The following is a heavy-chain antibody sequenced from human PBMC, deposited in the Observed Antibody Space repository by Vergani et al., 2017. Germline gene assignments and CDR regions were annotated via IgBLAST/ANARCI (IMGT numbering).Heavy chain of an antibody. CDR1: GDSVISTDYH. V-gene: IGHV4-39*01. CDR3: ASKRGACRAAYCHSYDF. Sequence: QVQLQESGPGLVKPSETLSLTCTVSGDSVISTDYHWGWIRQPPGKGLEWIGSMAYSGSTSYNPSLGSRLSISFETPKNQFSLRLTSVTAAETAVYYCASKRGACRAAYCHSYDFWGPGTLVGVSS. D-gene: IGHD2-15*01. J-gene: IGHJ4*02. CDR2: MAYSGST.